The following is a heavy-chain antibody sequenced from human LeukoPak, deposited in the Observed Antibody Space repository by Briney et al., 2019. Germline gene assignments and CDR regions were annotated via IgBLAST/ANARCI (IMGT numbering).Heavy chain of an antibody. V-gene: IGHV3-30*02. CDR2: IRYDGSKK. Sequence: GGSLRLSCAASGFTFSSYGMHWVRQAPGKGLEWVAFIRYDGSKKYYADSVKGRFTISRDNSKNTLYLQMNSLRAEDTAVYYCARALYHTFDYWGQGTLVTVSS. CDR3: ARALYHTFDY. D-gene: IGHD2-2*01. CDR1: GFTFSSYG. J-gene: IGHJ4*02.